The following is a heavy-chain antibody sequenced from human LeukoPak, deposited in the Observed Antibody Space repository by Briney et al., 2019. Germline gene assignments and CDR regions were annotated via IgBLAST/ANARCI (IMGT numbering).Heavy chain of an antibody. V-gene: IGHV1-24*01. CDR2: LDPEDGEM. D-gene: IGHD1-26*01. Sequence: ASVKVSCKVSGYALTELSLHWVRQAPGKGLEWMGGLDPEDGEMIYSQKFHGRVTMTEDTSTDIAYMAMSSLTSEDTAVYYCATGRTKWDLLNYWGQGTLVTVSS. CDR3: ATGRTKWDLLNY. J-gene: IGHJ4*02. CDR1: GYALTELS.